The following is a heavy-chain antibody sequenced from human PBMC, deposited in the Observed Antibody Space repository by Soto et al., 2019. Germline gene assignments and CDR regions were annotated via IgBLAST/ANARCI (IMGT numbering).Heavy chain of an antibody. CDR2: ISAYNGNT. CDR3: ARGGRGYCISTCCFNPDY. D-gene: IGHD2-2*01. V-gene: IGHV1-18*01. Sequence: GASVKVSCKASGYTFTSYGISWVRQAPGQGLEWMGWISAYNGNTNYAQKLQGRVTMTTDTSTSTAYMELRSLRSDDTAVYYCARGGRGYCISTCCFNPDYWGQGTLVTVSS. J-gene: IGHJ4*02. CDR1: GYTFTSYG.